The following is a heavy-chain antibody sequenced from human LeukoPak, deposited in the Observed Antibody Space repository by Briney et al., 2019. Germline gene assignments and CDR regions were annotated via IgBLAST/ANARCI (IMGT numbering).Heavy chain of an antibody. CDR3: AGRTVTPYYHDSSGFHLQY. D-gene: IGHD3-22*01. Sequence: ASVKVSCKASGYTFTNYGISWVRQAPGQGLEWMGWISAYNGHTNYAQKLQGRVTMTTDTSTSTAYMELRSLRSEDTAVYYCAGRTVTPYYHDSSGFHLQYWGQGTLVTVSS. CDR2: ISAYNGHT. J-gene: IGHJ1*01. CDR1: GYTFTNYG. V-gene: IGHV1-18*01.